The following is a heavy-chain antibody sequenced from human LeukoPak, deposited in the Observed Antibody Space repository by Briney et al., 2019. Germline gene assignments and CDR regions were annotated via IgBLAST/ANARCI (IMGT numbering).Heavy chain of an antibody. V-gene: IGHV1-8*01. J-gene: IGHJ4*02. CDR1: GYTFTSYD. CDR3: ARAYYDSSGYRLIDY. Sequence: ASVKVSCKASGYTFTSYDINWVRQAAGQGLEWMGWMNPNSGNTGYAQKFQGRVTMTRNTSISTAYMELSSLRSEDTAVYYCARAYYDSSGYRLIDYWGQGTLVTVSS. CDR2: MNPNSGNT. D-gene: IGHD3-22*01.